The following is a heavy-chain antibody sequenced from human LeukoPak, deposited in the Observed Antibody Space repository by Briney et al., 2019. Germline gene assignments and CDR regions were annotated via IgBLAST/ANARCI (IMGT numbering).Heavy chain of an antibody. CDR2: IYSGGST. Sequence: GGSLRLSCAASGFTFSSYSMNWVRQAPGKGLEWVSVIYSGGSTYYADSVKGRFTISRDNSKNTLYLQMNSLRAEDTAVYHCARDRDSGYFDYWGQGTLVTVSS. J-gene: IGHJ4*02. D-gene: IGHD3-10*01. CDR3: ARDRDSGYFDY. CDR1: GFTFSSYS. V-gene: IGHV3-53*01.